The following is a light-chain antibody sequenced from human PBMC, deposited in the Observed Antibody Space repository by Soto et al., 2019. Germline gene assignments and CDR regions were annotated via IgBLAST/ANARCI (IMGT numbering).Light chain of an antibody. Sequence: EIVLTQSPGTLSLSPGDRATLSCRASQSLSGNYLAWYQQKPGQAPRVLIYRASSRATGISDRFSGRGSGTDFTLTIRSLEPEEFGVYYCHHYGASPWTVGQGTRLEIK. V-gene: IGKV3-20*01. CDR1: QSLSGNY. CDR2: RAS. CDR3: HHYGASPWT. J-gene: IGKJ5*01.